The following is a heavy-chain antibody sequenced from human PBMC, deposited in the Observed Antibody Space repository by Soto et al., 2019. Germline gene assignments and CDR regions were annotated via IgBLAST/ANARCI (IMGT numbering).Heavy chain of an antibody. V-gene: IGHV3-23*01. CDR2: ISGSGGDT. Sequence: EVQLLESGGGLVQPGGSLRLSCAASGFTFTNYAMTWVRQAPGKGLEWVSTISGSGGDTYYADSIKGRFTISRDNSKNTLYLQMNSLRAEDTAVYYCAKRYCTPTSCVSAIDYWGQGTLVTVSS. CDR1: GFTFTNYA. D-gene: IGHD2-2*01. J-gene: IGHJ4*02. CDR3: AKRYCTPTSCVSAIDY.